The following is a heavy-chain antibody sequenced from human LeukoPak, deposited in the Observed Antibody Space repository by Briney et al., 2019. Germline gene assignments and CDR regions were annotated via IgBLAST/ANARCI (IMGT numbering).Heavy chain of an antibody. J-gene: IGHJ6*04. CDR1: GYSFTSYW. CDR2: IDPSDSYT. CDR3: ATTDILTGYYYYYYGMDV. V-gene: IGHV5-10-1*01. Sequence: GESLKISCKGSGYSFTSYWISWVRQMPGKGLEWMGRIDPSDSYTNYSPSFQGHVTISADKSISTAYLQWSSLKASDTAMYYCATTDILTGYYYYYYGMDVWAKGPRSPSPQ. D-gene: IGHD3-9*01.